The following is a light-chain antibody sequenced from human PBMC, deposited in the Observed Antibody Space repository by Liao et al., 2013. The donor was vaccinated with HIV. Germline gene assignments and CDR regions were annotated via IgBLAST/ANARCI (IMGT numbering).Light chain of an antibody. CDR2: YDG. V-gene: IGLV3-21*01. CDR3: QAWDGDTAV. Sequence: SHVLTQPPSVSVAPGKTAKITCGGYSIGTKSVHWYQQRPGQAPVVVIYYDGDRPSGIPERFSGSNSGNTATLTISGTQAMDEAAYFCQAWDGDTAVFGTGTRVT. CDR1: SIGTKS. J-gene: IGLJ1*01.